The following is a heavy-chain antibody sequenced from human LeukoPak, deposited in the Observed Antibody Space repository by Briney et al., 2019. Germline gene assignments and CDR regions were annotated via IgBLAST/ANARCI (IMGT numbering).Heavy chain of an antibody. Sequence: SETLSLTCAVYGGSFSGYYWSWIRQPPGKGLEWIGEINHSGSTNYNPSLKSRVTISVDTSKNQFSLKLSSVTAADTAVYYCARFRHYFRSGSADYWGQGTLVTVSS. D-gene: IGHD3-10*01. CDR1: GGSFSGYY. CDR2: INHSGST. CDR3: ARFRHYFRSGSADY. J-gene: IGHJ4*02. V-gene: IGHV4-34*01.